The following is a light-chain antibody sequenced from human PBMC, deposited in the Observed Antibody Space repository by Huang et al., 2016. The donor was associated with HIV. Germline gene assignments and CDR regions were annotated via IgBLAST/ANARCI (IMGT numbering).Light chain of an antibody. CDR1: HSVDSD. Sequence: EIEMTQSPATLSVSPGERATLSCRASHSVDSDLAWYRQKPGQAPRLLIYDASTRATGIAAKFNGTGSGTEFSLSITNLQSEDFAVYYCQQYNDWPPLTFGGGTKVEI. CDR2: DAS. J-gene: IGKJ4*01. CDR3: QQYNDWPPLT. V-gene: IGKV3-15*01.